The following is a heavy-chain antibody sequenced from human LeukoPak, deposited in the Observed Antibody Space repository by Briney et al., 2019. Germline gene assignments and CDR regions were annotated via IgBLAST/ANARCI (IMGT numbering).Heavy chain of an antibody. J-gene: IGHJ6*02. Sequence: GGSLRLSCAASGFTFSSYAMHWVRQAPGKGLEWVAVISYDGSNKYYADSVKGRFTISRDNSKNTLYLQMNSLRAEDTAVYYCASGGGIVVVPAAIDVLNYYYGMDVRGQGTTVTVSS. CDR1: GFTFSSYA. D-gene: IGHD2-2*01. CDR3: ASGGGIVVVPAAIDVLNYYYGMDV. CDR2: ISYDGSNK. V-gene: IGHV3-30-3*01.